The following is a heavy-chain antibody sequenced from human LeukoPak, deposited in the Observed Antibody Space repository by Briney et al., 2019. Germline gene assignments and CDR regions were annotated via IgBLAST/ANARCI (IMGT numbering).Heavy chain of an antibody. CDR2: IYTSGST. CDR1: GGSISSGSYY. V-gene: IGHV4-61*02. D-gene: IGHD5-18*01. J-gene: IGHJ4*02. Sequence: SQTLSLTCTVSGGSISSGSYYWSWIRQPAGKGLEWIGRIYTSGSTNYNPSLKSRVTISVDTSKNQFSLKLSSVTAADTAVYYCARESLYSYGFNWGQGTLATVSS. CDR3: ARESLYSYGFN.